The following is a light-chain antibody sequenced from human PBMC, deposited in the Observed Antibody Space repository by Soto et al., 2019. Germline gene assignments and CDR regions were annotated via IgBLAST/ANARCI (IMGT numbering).Light chain of an antibody. CDR2: KAS. CDR1: QTISSW. J-gene: IGKJ1*01. Sequence: DIQMTQSPSTLSGSVGDRVTITCRASQTISSWLAWYQQKPGKAPKLLIYKASTLKSGVPSRFSGSGSGTEFTLTISSLQPEHVATYYCLQLNTYPWTFGQGTKVDIK. CDR3: LQLNTYPWT. V-gene: IGKV1-5*03.